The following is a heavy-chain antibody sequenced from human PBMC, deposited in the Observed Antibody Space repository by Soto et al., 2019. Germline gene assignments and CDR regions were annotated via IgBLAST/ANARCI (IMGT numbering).Heavy chain of an antibody. Sequence: QVQLVQSGAEVKKPGSSVEVSCKASGGSLSNYGISWVRQAPGQGLEWMGGIIPVFGTANYAQKFQGRVTITADASTSIVYMDVTSLRSEDTAVYYCARGDATKIVVTTYYAMDVWGQGTTVTVSS. V-gene: IGHV1-69*12. J-gene: IGHJ6*02. CDR1: GGSLSNYG. CDR2: IIPVFGTA. CDR3: ARGDATKIVVTTYYAMDV. D-gene: IGHD3-22*01.